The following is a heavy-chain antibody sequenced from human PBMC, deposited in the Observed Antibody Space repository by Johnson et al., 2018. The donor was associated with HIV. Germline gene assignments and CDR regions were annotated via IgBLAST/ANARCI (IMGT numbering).Heavy chain of an antibody. V-gene: IGHV3-30-3*01. D-gene: IGHD2-21*02. CDR3: ARDSAYCGGGCHDAFDI. J-gene: IGHJ3*02. CDR1: RFTFSSYA. CDR2: ISYDGSNQ. Sequence: QVQLVESGGGVVQPGRSLRLSCAASRFTFSSYAMHWVRQAPGNGLEWVAVISYDGSNQYYADSVKCRLTISRDNSKNTLYLQMHSLRAGDTAVYYCARDSAYCGGGCHDAFDISGQGTMVTVSS.